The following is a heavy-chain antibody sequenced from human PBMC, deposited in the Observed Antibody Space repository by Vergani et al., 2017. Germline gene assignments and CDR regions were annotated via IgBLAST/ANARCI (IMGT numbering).Heavy chain of an antibody. CDR1: GFTFSNAW. J-gene: IGHJ6*03. D-gene: IGHD1-26*01. Sequence: VQLVESGGGLVKPGGSLRLSCAASGFTFSNAWMNWVRQAPGKGLEWVGRIKSKTEGGTTDYAAPVKGRFTISRDDSKNTLYLQMNSRKTEDTAVYYCTTAVGAPRYYYYYYYMDVGGKGTTVTVSS. V-gene: IGHV3-15*07. CDR2: IKSKTEGGTT. CDR3: TTAVGAPRYYYYYYYMDV.